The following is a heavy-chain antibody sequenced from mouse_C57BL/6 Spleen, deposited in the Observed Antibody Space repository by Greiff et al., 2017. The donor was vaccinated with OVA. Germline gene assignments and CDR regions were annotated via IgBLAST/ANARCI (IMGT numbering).Heavy chain of an antibody. CDR1: GYAFSSSW. CDR2: IYPGDGDT. CDR3: ARGQLGPFDY. Sequence: VQLQQSGPELVKPGASVKISCKASGYAFSSSWMNWVKQRPGKGLEWIGRIYPGDGDTNYNGKFKGKATLTADKSSSTAYMQLSSLTSEDSAVYVCARGQLGPFDYWGQGTTLTVSS. J-gene: IGHJ2*01. V-gene: IGHV1-82*01. D-gene: IGHD4-1*02.